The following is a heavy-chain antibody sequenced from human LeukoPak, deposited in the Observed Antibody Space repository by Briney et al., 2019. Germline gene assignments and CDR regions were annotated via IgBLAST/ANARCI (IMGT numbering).Heavy chain of an antibody. CDR3: ARDRVEMLV. J-gene: IGHJ6*02. D-gene: IGHD5-24*01. Sequence: SETLSLTCTVSGGSISSYYWSWIRQPPGKGLEWIGYTYYSGSTNYNPSLKSRVTISVDTSKNQFSLKLSSVTAADTAVYYCARDRVEMLVWGQGTTVTVSS. V-gene: IGHV4-59*12. CDR1: GGSISSYY. CDR2: TYYSGST.